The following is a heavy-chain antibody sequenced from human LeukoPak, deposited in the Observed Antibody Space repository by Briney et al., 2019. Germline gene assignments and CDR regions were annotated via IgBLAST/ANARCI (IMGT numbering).Heavy chain of an antibody. CDR2: ISGSGGST. V-gene: IGHV3-23*01. Sequence: PGGSLRLSCAASGFTFSSYGVSWVRQAPGKGLEWVSAISGSGGSTYYADSVKGRFTISRDNSKNTLYLQMNSLRAEDTAVYYCAKGYLSRGSSGYWGQGALVTVSS. CDR3: AKGYLSRGSSGY. CDR1: GFTFSSYG. J-gene: IGHJ4*02. D-gene: IGHD2/OR15-2a*01.